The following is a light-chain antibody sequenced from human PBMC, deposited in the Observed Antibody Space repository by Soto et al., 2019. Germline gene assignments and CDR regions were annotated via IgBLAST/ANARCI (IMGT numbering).Light chain of an antibody. CDR3: QQSYSGRT. Sequence: DIVMTQSPDSLAVSLGERTTINCRSSQSVLHRSKRKNYLAWYQQKAGQPPKLLISWASTRESGVPDRFSGSGSGTDFTLTISSLQAEDVATYYCQQSYSGRTFGQGTKVEI. CDR2: WAS. V-gene: IGKV4-1*01. J-gene: IGKJ1*01. CDR1: QSVLHRSKRKNY.